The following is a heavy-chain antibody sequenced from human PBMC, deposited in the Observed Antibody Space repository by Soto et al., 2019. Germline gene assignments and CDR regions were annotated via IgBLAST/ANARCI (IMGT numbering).Heavy chain of an antibody. J-gene: IGHJ6*02. Sequence: SQTLSLTCAVSGGSISSSNWWSWVRQPPGKGLEWIGEIYHSGSTNYNPSLKSRVTISVDKSKNQFSLKLSSVTAADTAVYYCARNYDFWSGYYPEAFGMDVWGQGTTVTVS. V-gene: IGHV4-4*02. CDR3: ARNYDFWSGYYPEAFGMDV. CDR1: GGSISSSNW. D-gene: IGHD3-3*01. CDR2: IYHSGST.